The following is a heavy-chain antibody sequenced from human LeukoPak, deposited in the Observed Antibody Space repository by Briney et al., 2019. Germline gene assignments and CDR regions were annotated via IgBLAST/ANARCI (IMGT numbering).Heavy chain of an antibody. CDR1: GASISSHY. CDR3: ARVLAIFGLDTTDFYMDV. J-gene: IGHJ6*03. CDR2: TSGSI. D-gene: IGHD3/OR15-3a*01. Sequence: SETLSLTCAVSGASISSHYWSWIRQPPGKGLEWIGYTSGSISDNPSLKSRVAVSVDPSQNQVYLSLTSVTAADTAVYYCARVLAIFGLDTTDFYMDVWGKGTTVTVSS. V-gene: IGHV4-59*11.